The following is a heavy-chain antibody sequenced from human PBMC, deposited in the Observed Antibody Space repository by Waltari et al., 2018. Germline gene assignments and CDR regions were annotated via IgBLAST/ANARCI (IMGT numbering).Heavy chain of an antibody. V-gene: IGHV3-33*06. Sequence: QVQLVESGGGVVQPGRSLRLSCAASGFTFSSYGMHWVRQAPGKGLEWVAFIWYDGSNKYYADSVKGRFTISRDNSKNTLYLQMNSLRAEDTAVYYCAKMGTRAYVCGGDCWFFDYWGQGTLVTVSS. D-gene: IGHD2-21*01. J-gene: IGHJ4*02. CDR2: IWYDGSNK. CDR1: GFTFSSYG. CDR3: AKMGTRAYVCGGDCWFFDY.